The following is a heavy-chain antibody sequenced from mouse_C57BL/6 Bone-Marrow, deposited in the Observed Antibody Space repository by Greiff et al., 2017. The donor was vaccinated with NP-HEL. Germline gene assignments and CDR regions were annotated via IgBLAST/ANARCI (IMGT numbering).Heavy chain of an antibody. CDR3: ARGGNYWYYFDY. J-gene: IGHJ2*01. V-gene: IGHV1-47*01. D-gene: IGHD2-1*01. Sequence: VQLQQSGAELVKPGASVKMSCKASGYTFTTYPIEWVKQNHGKSLEWIGNFHPYNDDTEYNEKLKNKATLTVEKSSSTVYLELSRLTSDDSSVYYCARGGNYWYYFDYWGQGTTLTVSS. CDR2: FHPYNDDT. CDR1: GYTFTTYP.